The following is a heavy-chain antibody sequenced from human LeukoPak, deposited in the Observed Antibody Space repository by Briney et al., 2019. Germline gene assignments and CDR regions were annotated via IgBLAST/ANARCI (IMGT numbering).Heavy chain of an antibody. CDR3: ARDVPQEYAFDI. V-gene: IGHV4-30-4*01. Sequence: PSETLSLTCTVSGGSISRGDYYWSWIRQPPGKGLEWIGYIYYSGSTYYNPSLKRRVTISVDTSKNQFSLKLSSVTAADTAVYYCARDVPQEYAFDIWGQGTMVTVSS. D-gene: IGHD3-10*01. J-gene: IGHJ3*02. CDR1: GGSISRGDYY. CDR2: IYYSGST.